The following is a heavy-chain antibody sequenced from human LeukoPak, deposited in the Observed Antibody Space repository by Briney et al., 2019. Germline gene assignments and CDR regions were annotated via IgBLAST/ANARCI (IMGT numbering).Heavy chain of an antibody. CDR1: GFTFSSYS. J-gene: IGHJ4*02. CDR3: ARDSEAIFGVVMNNFDY. CDR2: ISSSSSYI. Sequence: PGGSLRLSCAASGFTFSSYSMNWVRQAPGKGLEWVSSISSSSSYIYYADSVKGRFTISRDNAKNSLYLQMNSLRAEDTAVYYCARDSEAIFGVVMNNFDYWGQGTLVTVSS. D-gene: IGHD3-3*01. V-gene: IGHV3-21*01.